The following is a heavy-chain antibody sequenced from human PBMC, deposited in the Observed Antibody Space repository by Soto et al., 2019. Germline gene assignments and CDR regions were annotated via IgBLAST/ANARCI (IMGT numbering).Heavy chain of an antibody. CDR1: GGSIRTTRYY. J-gene: IGHJ6*02. D-gene: IGHD3-3*01. Sequence: QVQLEESGPGLVKPSQTLSLTCTVTGGSIRTTRYYWSWIRQHPGKGLEWIAYIYHSGSTCYNPSLKSSVAISVDTSSNHFPLSLSSVTAADTAVYFCARVPSDDRTTISGVVIGTMDVWGHGTTVTVSS. V-gene: IGHV4-31*01. CDR3: ARVPSDDRTTISGVVIGTMDV. CDR2: IYHSGST.